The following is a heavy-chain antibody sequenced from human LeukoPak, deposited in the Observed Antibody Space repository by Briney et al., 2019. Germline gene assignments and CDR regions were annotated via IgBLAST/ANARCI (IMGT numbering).Heavy chain of an antibody. D-gene: IGHD3-3*01. Sequence: GGSLRLSCAASGFTFSSYAMSWVRQAPGKGLEWVSAISGSGGSTYYADSVKGRFTISRDNSKNTLYLRMNSLRAEDTAVYYCAKRGAKRITIFGVGSDFDYWGQGTLVTVSS. CDR3: AKRGAKRITIFGVGSDFDY. J-gene: IGHJ4*02. CDR1: GFTFSSYA. V-gene: IGHV3-23*01. CDR2: ISGSGGST.